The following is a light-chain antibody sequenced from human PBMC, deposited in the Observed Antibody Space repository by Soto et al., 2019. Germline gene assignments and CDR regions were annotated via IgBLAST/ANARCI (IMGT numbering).Light chain of an antibody. Sequence: ETVMTQSPVTLSVPPGERATLSCRASQSVSSNLAWYQQKPGQAPRLLIYGASTRATGIPARFSVSGSGTEFTLTISSLQSEDFAIYYCHQYHNWPPTFGQGTKVDIK. CDR2: GAS. V-gene: IGKV3-15*01. J-gene: IGKJ1*01. CDR1: QSVSSN. CDR3: HQYHNWPPT.